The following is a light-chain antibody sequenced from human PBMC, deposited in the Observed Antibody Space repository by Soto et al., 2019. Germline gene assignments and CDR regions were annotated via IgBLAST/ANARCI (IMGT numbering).Light chain of an antibody. V-gene: IGKV3-11*01. J-gene: IGKJ3*01. CDR1: QSVSSY. CDR2: DAS. Sequence: EIVLTQSPAPLSLSPGERATLSCRASQSVSSYLAWYQQKPGQAPRPLIYDASNSATGIPARFNVSGSGTDFTLSISSLEAEDFAVYDCQQRSNWSRIFSFGRGTKVVIK. CDR3: QQRSNWSRIFS.